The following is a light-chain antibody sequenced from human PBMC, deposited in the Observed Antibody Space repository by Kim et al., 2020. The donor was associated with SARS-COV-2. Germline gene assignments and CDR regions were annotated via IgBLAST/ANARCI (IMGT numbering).Light chain of an antibody. CDR1: QAIRNS. Sequence: IQMTQSPSSLSASVGDRVTITCRASQAIRNSIAWYQQKPGEAPKSLMYAASTLQSGVPSRFSGSESGTDFTLTITSLQPEDSATYYCQQYYSYPPTFGRGTKVDIK. J-gene: IGKJ1*01. V-gene: IGKV1-16*01. CDR3: QQYYSYPPT. CDR2: AAS.